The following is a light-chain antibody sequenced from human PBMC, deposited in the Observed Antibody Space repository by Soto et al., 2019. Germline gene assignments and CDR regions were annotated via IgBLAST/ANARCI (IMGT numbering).Light chain of an antibody. Sequence: DIQLTQSPSFLSASVGDRVTITCRASQGISSYLAWYQQKPGKAPKLLIYVASTLQGGVPSRFSGSRSGKEFIRTLRRLQPEDFTTYYCQQLNSYSLFTSGPATILHIK. CDR2: VAS. V-gene: IGKV1-9*01. CDR1: QGISSY. J-gene: IGKJ3*01. CDR3: QQLNSYSLFT.